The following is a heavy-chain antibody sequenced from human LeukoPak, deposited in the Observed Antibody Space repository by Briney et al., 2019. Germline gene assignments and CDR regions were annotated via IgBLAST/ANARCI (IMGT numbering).Heavy chain of an antibody. CDR3: AKDMEGFGEFFDY. CDR2: IKQDGSEK. CDR1: GFTFSSYW. Sequence: PGGSLRLSCAASGFTFSSYWMSWVRQAPGKGLEWVANIKQDGSEKYYVDSVKGRFTISRDNAKNSLYLQMNSLRAEDTAVYYCAKDMEGFGEFFDYWGQGTLVTVSS. V-gene: IGHV3-7*03. D-gene: IGHD3-10*01. J-gene: IGHJ4*02.